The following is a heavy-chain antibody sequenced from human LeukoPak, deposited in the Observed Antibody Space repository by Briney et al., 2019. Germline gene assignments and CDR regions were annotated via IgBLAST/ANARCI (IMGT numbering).Heavy chain of an antibody. D-gene: IGHD6-19*01. J-gene: IGHJ4*02. CDR3: ARTAGYSSGWYYFDY. V-gene: IGHV1-69*13. CDR1: GCTFSSYA. Sequence: SVTVSCKASGCTFSSYAISWVRQAPGQGLEWMGGIIPIFGTANYAQKFQGRVTITADESTSTAYMELSSLRSEDTAVYYCARTAGYSSGWYYFDYWGQGTLVTVSS. CDR2: IIPIFGTA.